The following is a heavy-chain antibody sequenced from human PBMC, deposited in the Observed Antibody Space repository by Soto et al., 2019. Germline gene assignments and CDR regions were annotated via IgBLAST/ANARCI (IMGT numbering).Heavy chain of an antibody. V-gene: IGHV1-8*01. CDR2: MNPNSGNT. CDR3: ARAPGYSNYGWFDP. CDR1: GYTFTSYD. Sequence: ASVKVSCKASGYTFTSYDINWVRQATGQGLEWMGWMNPNSGNTGYAQKFQGRVTMTRNTSISTAYMELSSLRSEDTAVYYCARAPGYSNYGWFDPWGQGTLVTVSS. D-gene: IGHD4-4*01. J-gene: IGHJ5*02.